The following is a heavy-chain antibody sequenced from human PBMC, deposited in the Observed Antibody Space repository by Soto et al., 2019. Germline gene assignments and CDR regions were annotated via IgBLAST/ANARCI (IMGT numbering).Heavy chain of an antibody. Sequence: QVQLVQSGAEVKKPGSSVKVSCKASGGTFSSYAISWVRQAPGQGLEWMGGIIPIFGTANYAQKFQGRVTITADESTSTAYMELSSLRSEDTAVYYCARVPPRGYDRLHTDYYYSGMDVWGQGTTVTVSS. V-gene: IGHV1-69*01. J-gene: IGHJ6*02. CDR1: GGTFSSYA. D-gene: IGHD5-12*01. CDR2: IIPIFGTA. CDR3: ARVPPRGYDRLHTDYYYSGMDV.